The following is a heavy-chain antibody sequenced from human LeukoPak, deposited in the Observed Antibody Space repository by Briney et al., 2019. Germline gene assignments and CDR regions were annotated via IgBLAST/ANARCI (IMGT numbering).Heavy chain of an antibody. CDR1: GFTFSNSW. V-gene: IGHV3-7*01. CDR3: TRDLMDYDVSTGLHHYYMDV. J-gene: IGHJ6*02. CDR2: IKEDGSDK. Sequence: GGSLRLSCLASGFTFSNSWMTWVRQAPGRGLEWVANIKEDGSDKQYVDSVRGRFTISGDNAKNSVSLQMDGLRAEDTAVYYCTRDLMDYDVSTGLHHYYMDVWGQGTTVTVSS. D-gene: IGHD3-9*01.